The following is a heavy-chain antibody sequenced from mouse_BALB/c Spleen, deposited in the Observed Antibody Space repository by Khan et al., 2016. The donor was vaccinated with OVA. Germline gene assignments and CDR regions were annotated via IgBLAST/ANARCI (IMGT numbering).Heavy chain of an antibody. V-gene: IGHV1-20*02. CDR3: TRIYRSYFDY. J-gene: IGHJ2*01. CDR1: GYSFTGYF. CDR2: INPHIGET. Sequence: VQLQQSGPELVRPGASVKISCTASGYSFTGYFMNWVMQSHGKSLEWIGRINPHIGETFYNQRFKDKATLTVDESSSTAHMELRILASEDSAVYYCTRIYRSYFDYWGQGTTLTVSS. D-gene: IGHD2-3*01.